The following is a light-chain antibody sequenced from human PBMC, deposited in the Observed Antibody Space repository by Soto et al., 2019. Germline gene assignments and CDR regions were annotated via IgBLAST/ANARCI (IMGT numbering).Light chain of an antibody. J-gene: IGLJ1*01. Sequence: QSALTQPASVSGSPGQSITISCTGTSSDVGGYNYVSWYQQHPGKAPKLMIYDVSNRPSGVSNRFSGSKSGNTASLTISGLQAEDEADYYCSSYTSSSTPFVVGTG. CDR1: SSDVGGYNY. CDR3: SSYTSSSTPFV. V-gene: IGLV2-14*01. CDR2: DVS.